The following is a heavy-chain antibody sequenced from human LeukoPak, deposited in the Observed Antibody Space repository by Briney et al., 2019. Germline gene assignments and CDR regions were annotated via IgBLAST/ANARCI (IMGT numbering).Heavy chain of an antibody. CDR2: IYYSGST. Sequence: SETLSLTCTVSGGSISSYYWSWIRQPPGKGLERIGYIYYSGSTNYNPSLKSRVTISVDTSKNQFSLKLSSVTAADTAVYYCARHEKPLLLWFGELPYYFDYWGQGTLVTVSS. CDR3: ARHEKPLLLWFGELPYYFDY. CDR1: GGSISSYY. D-gene: IGHD3-10*01. J-gene: IGHJ4*02. V-gene: IGHV4-59*08.